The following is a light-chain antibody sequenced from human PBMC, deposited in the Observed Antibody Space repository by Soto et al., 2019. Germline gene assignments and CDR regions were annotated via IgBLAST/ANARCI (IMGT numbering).Light chain of an antibody. J-gene: IGKJ4*01. V-gene: IGKV3-20*01. CDR1: QSVSSSY. CDR3: QQYGSSPLT. CDR2: GAS. Sequence: EIVLTQSPGTLSLSPGERATLSCRASQSVSSSYLAWHQQKPGQPPSLLIYGASSRATGIPDRFSGSGSGRDFTLTISRREPEDFAVDYCQQYGSSPLTVGGGTKVEIK.